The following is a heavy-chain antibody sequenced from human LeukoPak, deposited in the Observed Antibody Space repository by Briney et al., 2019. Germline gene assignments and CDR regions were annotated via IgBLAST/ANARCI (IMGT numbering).Heavy chain of an antibody. D-gene: IGHD6-19*01. J-gene: IGHJ5*02. CDR2: INYSGST. Sequence: SETLSLTCTASSGPISTYYWSWIRQPPGKGLEWIGYINYSGSTDYNPSLKSRVTISVDTSKNQFSLKLTSVTAADTAVYYCARDGAVAGGGRWFDPWGQGTLVTVSS. CDR1: SGPISTYY. CDR3: ARDGAVAGGGRWFDP. V-gene: IGHV4-59*01.